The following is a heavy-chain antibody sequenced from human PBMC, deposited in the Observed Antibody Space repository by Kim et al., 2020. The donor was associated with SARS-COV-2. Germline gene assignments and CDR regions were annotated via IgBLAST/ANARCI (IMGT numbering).Heavy chain of an antibody. CDR2: IYHSGSA. Sequence: SETLSLSCTGSTGSISAKNFYWGWVRQPPGKGLEWIASIYHSGSASDYNPSLKSRVTISVDMSNDQFFLRLSSVTAADTAMYFCARHNGGSVADPFDFWGHGTLVTVSS. J-gene: IGHJ4*01. CDR3: ARHNGGSVADPFDF. D-gene: IGHD6-6*01. CDR1: TGSISAKNFY. V-gene: IGHV4-39*01.